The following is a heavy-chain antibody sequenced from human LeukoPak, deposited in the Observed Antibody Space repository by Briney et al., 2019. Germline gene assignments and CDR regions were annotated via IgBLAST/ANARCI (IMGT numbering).Heavy chain of an antibody. D-gene: IGHD6-19*01. Sequence: GGSLRLSCVGSGFTFGEYGTHWVRQVPGKGLEWVSHITWDGGSTYYAGSVKGRFTISRDNSKNSLYLQMNSLGAEDTALYYCAKDIHIGHGSGWPESWGQGTLVTVSS. CDR3: AKDIHIGHGSGWPES. J-gene: IGHJ5*02. CDR2: ITWDGGST. CDR1: GFTFGEYG. V-gene: IGHV3-43D*03.